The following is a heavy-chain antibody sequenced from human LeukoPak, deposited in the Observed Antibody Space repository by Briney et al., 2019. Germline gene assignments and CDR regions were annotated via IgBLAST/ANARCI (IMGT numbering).Heavy chain of an antibody. CDR1: GYTFTGYY. J-gene: IGHJ4*02. CDR3: ARRFMNYLDY. Sequence: ASVKVSCKASGYTFTGYYMHWVRQAPGQGLEWMGWINPNSGGTNYAQKFQGRVTMTTDTSTSTAYMELRSLRSDDTAVYYCARRFMNYLDYWGQGTLVTVSS. V-gene: IGHV1-2*02. D-gene: IGHD3-16*01. CDR2: INPNSGGT.